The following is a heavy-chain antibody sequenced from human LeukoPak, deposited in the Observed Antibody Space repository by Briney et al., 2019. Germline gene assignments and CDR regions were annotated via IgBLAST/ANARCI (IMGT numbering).Heavy chain of an antibody. V-gene: IGHV3-15*01. J-gene: IGHJ4*02. Sequence: GGSLRLSCAASGFTFSNAWMSWVRQAPGKGLEWVGRIKSKTDGLTTDYAPPVKGTFTISIDDSKNTLYLQMNSLKTEDTAVYYCTTDFGGGYWGQGTLVTVSS. CDR2: IKSKTDGLTT. CDR1: GFTFSNAW. CDR3: TTDFGGGY. D-gene: IGHD2-15*01.